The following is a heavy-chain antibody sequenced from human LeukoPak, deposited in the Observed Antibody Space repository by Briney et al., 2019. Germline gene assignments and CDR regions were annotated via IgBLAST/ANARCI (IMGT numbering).Heavy chain of an antibody. CDR2: VNPEDGET. CDR1: GYTLTDYY. Sequence: ASVKVSCKASGYTLTDYYIHWVQQAPGKGLEWMGRVNPEDGETRYAEKFQGRVAITADTSTDTAYMELSSLRSEDTAVYYCTPQRYSGSLDWGQGTLVTVSS. J-gene: IGHJ4*02. D-gene: IGHD6-13*01. CDR3: TPQRYSGSLD. V-gene: IGHV1-69-2*01.